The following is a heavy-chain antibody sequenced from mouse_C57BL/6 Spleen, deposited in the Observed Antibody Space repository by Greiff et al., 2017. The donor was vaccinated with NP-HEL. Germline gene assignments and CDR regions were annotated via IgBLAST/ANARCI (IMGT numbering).Heavy chain of an antibody. Sequence: VQLQQSGPGMVKPSQSLSLTCTVTGYSITSGYDWHWIRHFPGNKLEWMGYISYSGSTNYNPSLKSRISITHDTSKNHFFLKLNSVTTEDTATYYCARDRGGGYADFDYWGQGTTLTVSS. J-gene: IGHJ2*01. CDR3: ARDRGGGYADFDY. CDR1: GYSITSGYD. D-gene: IGHD2-14*01. V-gene: IGHV3-1*01. CDR2: ISYSGST.